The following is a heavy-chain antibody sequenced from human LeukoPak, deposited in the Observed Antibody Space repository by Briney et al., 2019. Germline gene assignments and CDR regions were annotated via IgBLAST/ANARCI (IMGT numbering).Heavy chain of an antibody. J-gene: IGHJ6*03. CDR1: GYTFTSYD. D-gene: IGHD4-17*01. Sequence: ASVKVPCKASGYTFTSYDINWVRQATGQGLEWMGWMNPNSGNTGYAQKFQGRVTITRNTSISTAYMELSSLRSEDTAVYYCAFSPVVPGEPPHYYYMDVWGKGTTVTVSS. CDR3: AFSPVVPGEPPHYYYMDV. CDR2: MNPNSGNT. V-gene: IGHV1-8*03.